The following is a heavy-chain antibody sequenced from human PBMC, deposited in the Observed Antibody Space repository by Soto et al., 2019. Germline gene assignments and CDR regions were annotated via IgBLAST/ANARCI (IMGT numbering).Heavy chain of an antibody. V-gene: IGHV3-7*03. D-gene: IGHD6-19*01. CDR2: IKQDGSEK. CDR1: GFTFSSYW. Sequence: VQLVESGGGLVQPGGSLRLSCAASGFTFSSYWMSWVRQAPGKGLEWVANIKQDGSEKYYVDSVKGRFTISRDNAKNSLYLQMNSLRAEDTAVYYCARDTPFSGWYYFDYWGQGTLVTVSS. J-gene: IGHJ4*02. CDR3: ARDTPFSGWYYFDY.